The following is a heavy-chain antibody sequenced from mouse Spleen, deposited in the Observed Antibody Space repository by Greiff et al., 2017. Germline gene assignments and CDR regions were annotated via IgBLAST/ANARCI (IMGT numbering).Heavy chain of an antibody. CDR1: GFTFSSYT. Sequence: EVHLVESGGGLVKPGGSLKLSCAASGFTFSSYTMSWVRQTPEKRLEWVATISSGGGNTYYPDSVKGRFTISRDNAKNTLYLQMSSLRSEDTALYYCARSITTVVDAYYFDYWGQGTTLTVSS. V-gene: IGHV5-9*03. D-gene: IGHD1-1*01. CDR3: ARSITTVVDAYYFDY. CDR2: ISSGGGNT. J-gene: IGHJ2*01.